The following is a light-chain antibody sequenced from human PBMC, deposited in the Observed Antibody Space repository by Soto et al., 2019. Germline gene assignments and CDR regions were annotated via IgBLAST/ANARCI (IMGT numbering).Light chain of an antibody. J-gene: IGKJ4*01. CDR3: RQRGNWRAT. Sequence: EIVLTQSPATLSLSPGERATLSCRASQSVSSYLAWYQQKPGQAPRLLIYDASNRATGIPARFSGSGSGTDFTLTISSLEPEDIAVYYCRQRGNWRATFGGGTKV. CDR1: QSVSSY. V-gene: IGKV3-11*01. CDR2: DAS.